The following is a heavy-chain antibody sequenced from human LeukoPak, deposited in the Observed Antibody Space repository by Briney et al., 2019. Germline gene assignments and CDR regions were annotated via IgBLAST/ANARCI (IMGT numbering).Heavy chain of an antibody. D-gene: IGHD6-6*01. Sequence: GESLKISCQGSGYSFTNFWIGWVRQPPGKGLEWMGIIYPGDSDTRYSPSSQGQVTISAGRSISTVYLQWSSLKASDTAMYYCARLRGDSSSLYWGQGTLVTVSS. V-gene: IGHV5-51*01. CDR1: GYSFTNFW. CDR3: ARLRGDSSSLY. CDR2: IYPGDSDT. J-gene: IGHJ4*02.